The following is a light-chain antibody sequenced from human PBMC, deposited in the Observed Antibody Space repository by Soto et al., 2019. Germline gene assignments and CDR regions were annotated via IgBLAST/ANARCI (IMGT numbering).Light chain of an antibody. J-gene: IGKJ5*01. CDR2: AAS. CDR3: QQSYYTSIT. Sequence: DIQMTRSPSSLSASLGDIVTITCRASQSISNYLNWYQQKPGKAPNLLTYAASTLQSGVPSRFSGSGSGTDFTLTISSLQTEDFPTYYCQQSYYTSITFGQGTRRRL. CDR1: QSISNY. V-gene: IGKV1-39*01.